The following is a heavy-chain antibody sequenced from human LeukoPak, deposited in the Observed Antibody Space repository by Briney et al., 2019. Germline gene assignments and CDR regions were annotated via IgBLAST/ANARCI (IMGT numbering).Heavy chain of an antibody. CDR1: GYSFTSYG. CDR2: ISAYNGNT. D-gene: IGHD5-18*01. J-gene: IGHJ4*02. V-gene: IGHV1-18*01. Sequence: ASVKVSCKASGYSFTSYGISWVRQAPGQGLEWMGWISAYNGNTNYPQKLQGRVTVTTDTSTSTAYMELRSLRSDDTAVYYCARDLFLGYSNGFDYWGQGTLVTVSS. CDR3: ARDLFLGYSNGFDY.